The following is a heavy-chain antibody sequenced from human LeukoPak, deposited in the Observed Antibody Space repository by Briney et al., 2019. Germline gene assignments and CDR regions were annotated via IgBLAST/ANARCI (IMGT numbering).Heavy chain of an antibody. Sequence: GGSLRLSCTASGFTFSNYWMHWVRQAPGKGLVWVSRINTDGSSTSYADSVKGRLTISRDNAKNTLFLQMNSLRAEDTAVYYCARALYDFWSGYYIANYMDVWGKGTPVTVSS. V-gene: IGHV3-74*01. J-gene: IGHJ6*03. D-gene: IGHD3-3*01. CDR1: GFTFSNYW. CDR3: ARALYDFWSGYYIANYMDV. CDR2: INTDGSST.